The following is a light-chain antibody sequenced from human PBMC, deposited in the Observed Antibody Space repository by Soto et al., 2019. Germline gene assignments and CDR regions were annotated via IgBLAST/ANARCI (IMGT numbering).Light chain of an antibody. CDR1: QSVSTY. CDR3: QQRSNWPPTWT. J-gene: IGKJ1*01. Sequence: EIVLTQSPATLSLSPGERATLSCRASQSVSTYLAWYQQKPGQAPSLLIYDAANRTTGIPARFSGSGCGTDFALTISSLEPEAFAVYYCQQRSNWPPTWTFGQGTKVEI. V-gene: IGKV3-11*01. CDR2: DAA.